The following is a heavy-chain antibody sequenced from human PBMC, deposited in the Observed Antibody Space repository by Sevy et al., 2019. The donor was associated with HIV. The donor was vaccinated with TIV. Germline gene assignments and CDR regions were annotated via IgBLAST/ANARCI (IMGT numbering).Heavy chain of an antibody. D-gene: IGHD2-2*01. J-gene: IGHJ3*02. CDR3: ARDRAVVPAAIEPDAFDI. Sequence: GGSLRLSCAASGFTFSSYAMHWVRQAPGKGLEWVAVISYDGRNKYYADSVKGRFTISRDNSKNALYLQMNSLRAEETAVYYCARDRAVVPAAIEPDAFDIWGQGTMVTVSS. V-gene: IGHV3-30*04. CDR1: GFTFSSYA. CDR2: ISYDGRNK.